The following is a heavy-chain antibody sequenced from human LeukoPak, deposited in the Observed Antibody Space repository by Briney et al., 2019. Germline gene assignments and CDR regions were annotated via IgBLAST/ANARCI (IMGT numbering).Heavy chain of an antibody. D-gene: IGHD3-22*01. CDR1: GFTFSSYS. CDR3: ARCFSDSSGPYYFDY. V-gene: IGHV3-21*01. CDR2: ISSSSSYI. Sequence: GGSLRLSCAASGFTFSSYSMNWVRQAPGKGLEWVSSISSSSSYIYYADSVKGRFTISRDDAKNSLYLQMNSLRAEDTAVYYCARCFSDSSGPYYFDYWGQGTLVTVSS. J-gene: IGHJ4*02.